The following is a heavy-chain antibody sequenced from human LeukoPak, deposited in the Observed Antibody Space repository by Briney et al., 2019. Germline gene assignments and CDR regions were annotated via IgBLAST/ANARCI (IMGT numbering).Heavy chain of an antibody. D-gene: IGHD2-15*01. Sequence: PSETLSPTLTASGGSISSYYRRWIRQPPGKGPERSGYIHYSGSTNYNPSLKSRDTISVDTSKNQFSLELSSVRAADSVVYCCARRAAGYECDYWGQGTLVSVFS. V-gene: IGHV4-59*01. CDR1: GGSISSYY. CDR3: ARRAAGYECDY. CDR2: IHYSGST. J-gene: IGHJ4*02.